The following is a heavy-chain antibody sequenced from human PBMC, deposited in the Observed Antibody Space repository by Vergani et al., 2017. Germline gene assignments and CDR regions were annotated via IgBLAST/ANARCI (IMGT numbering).Heavy chain of an antibody. CDR1: GFTFSSYA. CDR3: ARDSSGSYWSNAFDI. J-gene: IGHJ3*02. D-gene: IGHD1-26*01. V-gene: IGHV3-64*01. CDR2: SSSNGGST. Sequence: EVQLVESGGGLVQPGGSLRLSCAASGFTFSSYAMHWVRQAPGKGLEYVSASSSNGGSTYYAKSVKGRFTISRDNSKNTLYLQMGSLRAEDMAVYYCARDSSGSYWSNAFDIWGQGTMVTVSS.